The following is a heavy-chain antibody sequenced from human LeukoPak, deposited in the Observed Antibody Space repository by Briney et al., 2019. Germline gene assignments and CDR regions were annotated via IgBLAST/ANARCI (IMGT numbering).Heavy chain of an antibody. J-gene: IGHJ5*02. CDR2: IYPGDSDT. CDR3: ARLEGYYDSSGPPDWFDP. D-gene: IGHD3-22*01. Sequence: AESLKFSSNGSGYSFTSYWIGWVRHMPGKGLEWMGIIYPGDSDTRYNPSFQGQVTISADKSISTAYLQWSSLKASDTAMYYCARLEGYYDSSGPPDWFDPCGQGNLVTVSS. V-gene: IGHV5-51*01. CDR1: GYSFTSYW.